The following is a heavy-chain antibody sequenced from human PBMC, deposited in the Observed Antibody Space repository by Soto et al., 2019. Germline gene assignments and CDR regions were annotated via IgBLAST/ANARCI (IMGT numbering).Heavy chain of an antibody. CDR3: AREGNLGRWLQPLDF. CDR1: GDSISAYS. CDR2: IHYNGNT. D-gene: IGHD5-12*01. V-gene: IGHV4-59*01. Sequence: QVQLQVSGPGLVKPSETLSLTCTVSGDSISAYSWSWVRQPPGKGLEWIGNIHYNGNTKYSPSLNSRVTISVATSKNLVPLRLISVTAADTAIYCCAREGNLGRWLQPLDFWGQGTLVTVSS. J-gene: IGHJ4*02.